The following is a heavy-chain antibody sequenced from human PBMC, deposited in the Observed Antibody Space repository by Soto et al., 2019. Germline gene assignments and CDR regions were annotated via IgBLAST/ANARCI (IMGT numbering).Heavy chain of an antibody. J-gene: IGHJ4*02. CDR3: ARGSLRSTIVVVIPPHFDN. Sequence: QVQLVQSGGEVKKPGASVKVSCKASDYPFTSYGVSWVRQAPGQGLEWMGWISHYNGHTKYAQKVQGRLTMTTDTSTSTAYMELRSLSPDDTAVYYCARGSLRSTIVVVIPPHFDNWGQGPLVTVSS. CDR1: DYPFTSYG. D-gene: IGHD3-22*01. CDR2: ISHYNGHT. V-gene: IGHV1-18*01.